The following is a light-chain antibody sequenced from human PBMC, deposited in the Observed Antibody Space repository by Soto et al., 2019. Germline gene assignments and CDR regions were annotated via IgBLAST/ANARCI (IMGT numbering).Light chain of an antibody. CDR3: ETWDSNTRV. V-gene: IGLV4-60*02. J-gene: IGLJ2*01. CDR2: LEGSGSY. CDR1: SGHSSYI. Sequence: QLVLTKSSSAYASLGSSVKLTCTLSSGHSSYIIAWHQQQPGKAPRYLMKLEGSGSYNKGSGVPDRFSGSSSGADRYLTISNLQFEDEANYYCETWDSNTRVFGGGTKLTVL.